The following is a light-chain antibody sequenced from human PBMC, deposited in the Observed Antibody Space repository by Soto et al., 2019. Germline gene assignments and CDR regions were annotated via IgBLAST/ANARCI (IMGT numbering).Light chain of an antibody. CDR1: QSISSE. CDR2: SAS. J-gene: IGKJ2*01. V-gene: IGKV3-15*01. CDR3: QQCFNLPLP. Sequence: EIGMTQDPATLSVSPGERATLSCRASQSISSELAWYQQKPGQPPRLLIYSASTRATGVPARFTGSGSGSECTLPISGLQSEDFAVYYCQQCFNLPLPVGQGPRLEI.